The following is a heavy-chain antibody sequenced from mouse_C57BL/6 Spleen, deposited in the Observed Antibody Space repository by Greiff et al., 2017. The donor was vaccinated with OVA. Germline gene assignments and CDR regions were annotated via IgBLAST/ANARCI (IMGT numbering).Heavy chain of an antibody. CDR2: INPYNGGT. D-gene: IGHD2-1*01. J-gene: IGHJ4*01. V-gene: IGHV1-19*01. CDR1: GYTFTDYY. Sequence: VQLQQSGPVLVKPGASVKMSCKASGYTFTDYYMNWVKQSHGKSLEWIGVINPYNGGTSYNQKFKGKATLTVYKASSTAYMELNSLTSEDSAVYYCAIGYYGNSDYYAMDYWGQGTSVTVSS. CDR3: AIGYYGNSDYYAMDY.